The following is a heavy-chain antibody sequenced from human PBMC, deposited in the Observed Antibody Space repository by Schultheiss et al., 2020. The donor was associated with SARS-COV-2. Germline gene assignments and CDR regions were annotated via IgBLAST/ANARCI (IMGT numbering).Heavy chain of an antibody. J-gene: IGHJ5*02. CDR2: INHSGST. D-gene: IGHD3-10*01. CDR1: GGSFSGYY. V-gene: IGHV4-34*01. CDR3: ARGTTMVRGVRSYNWFDP. Sequence: GSLRLSCAVYGGSFSGYYWSWIRQPPGKGLEWIGEINHSGSTNYNPSLKSRVTISVDTSKNQFSLKLSSVTAADTAVYYCARGTTMVRGVRSYNWFDPWGQGTLVTVSS.